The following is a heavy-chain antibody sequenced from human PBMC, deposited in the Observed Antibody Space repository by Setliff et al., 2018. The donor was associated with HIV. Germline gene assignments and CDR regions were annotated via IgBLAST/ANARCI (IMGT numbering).Heavy chain of an antibody. V-gene: IGHV4-39*01. CDR1: GGSISSSSYY. Sequence: SETLSLTCTVSGGSISSSSYYWGWIRQPPGKGLEWIGSIYYSGNTYYNPSLKSRVTISVDTSKNQFSLKLSSVTAAGTAVYYCAGGYITLWSNIYYYGMDVWGQGTTVTVSS. J-gene: IGHJ6*02. D-gene: IGHD5-18*01. CDR2: IYYSGNT. CDR3: AGGYITLWSNIYYYGMDV.